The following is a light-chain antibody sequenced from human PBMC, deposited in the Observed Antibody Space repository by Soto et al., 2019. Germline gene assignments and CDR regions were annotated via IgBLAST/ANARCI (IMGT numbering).Light chain of an antibody. V-gene: IGKV3-15*01. CDR3: QQYSDSPIT. CDR2: GAS. CDR1: QSVTNN. Sequence: EIVMTQSPTTLSASPGERATLSCRASQSVTNNLAWYQQRPGQAPRLLIRGASTRASGGPARFTGSESGTDFTLTISILQSDDFAFYYFQQYSDSPITFGSGTKV. J-gene: IGKJ3*01.